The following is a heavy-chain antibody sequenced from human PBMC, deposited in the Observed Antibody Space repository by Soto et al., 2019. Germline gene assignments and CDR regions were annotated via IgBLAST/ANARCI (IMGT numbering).Heavy chain of an antibody. CDR2: IYHSAST. CDR1: GGSISSGGYS. Sequence: SETLSLICAVSGGSISSGGYSWTWIRQPPGKGLEWIGYIYHSASTYYNPSLKSRVTISVDRSKNQFSLKLSSVTAADTAVYYCARGSTTEKVDSWGQGILVTVSS. V-gene: IGHV4-30-2*01. CDR3: ARGSTTEKVDS. J-gene: IGHJ4*02.